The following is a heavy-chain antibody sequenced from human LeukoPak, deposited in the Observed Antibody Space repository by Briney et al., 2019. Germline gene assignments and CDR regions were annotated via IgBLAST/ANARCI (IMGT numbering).Heavy chain of an antibody. D-gene: IGHD2-2*03. Sequence: GGSLRLSCAASGFTFSDYYMSWIRQAPGKGLEWVSYISSSGSTIYYADSVKGRFTISRDYSKNTLFLQMSSLRPEDTAVYYCALGKNFGYHYFDFWGQAALVTVSS. CDR2: ISSSGSTI. V-gene: IGHV3-11*04. CDR1: GFTFSDYY. J-gene: IGHJ4*02. CDR3: ALGKNFGYHYFDF.